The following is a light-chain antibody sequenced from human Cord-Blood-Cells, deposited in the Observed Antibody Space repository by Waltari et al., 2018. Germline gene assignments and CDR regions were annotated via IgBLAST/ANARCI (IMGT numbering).Light chain of an antibody. CDR3: QQSYSTPYT. V-gene: IGKV1-39*01. Sequence: DIQMTQSPSSLSASVGDRVTITCRASQSISSYLNGYQQKPGKAPKLQIYAASSLQSGVPSMFSGSGSGTDFTLTISSLQPEDFATYYCQQSYSTPYTFGQGTKLEIK. CDR2: AAS. J-gene: IGKJ2*01. CDR1: QSISSY.